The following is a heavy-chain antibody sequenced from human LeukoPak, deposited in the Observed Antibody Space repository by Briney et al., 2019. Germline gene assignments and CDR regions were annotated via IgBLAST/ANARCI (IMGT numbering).Heavy chain of an antibody. D-gene: IGHD6-13*01. J-gene: IGHJ5*02. CDR3: ARHVRRQLANWFDP. Sequence: GGSLRLSCAASGFTFSSYSMNWVRQAPGKGLEWVSSISRSSNYKYYADSVKGRFTISRDNAKNSLYLQMNSLRAQDTAVYYCARHVRRQLANWFDPWGQGTLVTVSS. V-gene: IGHV3-21*01. CDR1: GFTFSSYS. CDR2: ISRSSNYK.